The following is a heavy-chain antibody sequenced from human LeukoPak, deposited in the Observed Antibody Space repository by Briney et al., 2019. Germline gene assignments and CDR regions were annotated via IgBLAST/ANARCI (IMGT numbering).Heavy chain of an antibody. J-gene: IGHJ4*02. CDR2: IIPIFGTA. D-gene: IGHD3-22*01. CDR1: GGTFSSYA. CDR3: ARGREYYDSSGGYYFDY. V-gene: IGHV1-69*13. Sequence: GASVNVSCKASGGTFSSYAISWVRQAPGQGLEWMGGIIPIFGTANYAQKFQGRVTITADESTSTAYMELSSLRSEDTAVYYCARGREYYDSSGGYYFDYWGQGTLVTVSS.